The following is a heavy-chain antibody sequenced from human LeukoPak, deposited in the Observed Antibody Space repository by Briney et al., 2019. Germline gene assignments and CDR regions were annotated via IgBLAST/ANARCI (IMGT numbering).Heavy chain of an antibody. Sequence: GGSLRLSCAASGFTFSSYAMNWVRQAPGKGLEWVAFISYDGSNKYYADSVKGRFTVSRDNAKTSLYLQMNSLRAEDTAMYYCTTSDCEYWGQGTLVTVSS. CDR1: GFTFSSYA. D-gene: IGHD2-21*01. J-gene: IGHJ4*02. CDR2: ISYDGSNK. CDR3: TTSDCEY. V-gene: IGHV3-30-3*01.